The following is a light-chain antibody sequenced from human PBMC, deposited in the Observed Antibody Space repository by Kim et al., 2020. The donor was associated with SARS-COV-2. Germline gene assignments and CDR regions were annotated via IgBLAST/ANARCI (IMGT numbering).Light chain of an antibody. V-gene: IGKV1-8*01. CDR2: DAS. Sequence: SATTGETVTITCRASQDISGYLAWYQQKAGRAPKLLIYDASTLQSGVPSRFSGSESGTDFTLTISCLQSEDFATYYCQQYYSYPLTFGGGTKVEI. CDR3: QQYYSYPLT. J-gene: IGKJ4*01. CDR1: QDISGY.